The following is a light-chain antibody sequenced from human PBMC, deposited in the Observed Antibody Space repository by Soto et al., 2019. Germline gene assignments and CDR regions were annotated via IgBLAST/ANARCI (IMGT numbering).Light chain of an antibody. CDR3: QQYNNWLTWT. CDR2: GAS. J-gene: IGKJ1*01. Sequence: EIVMTQSPATLSVSPGESATLSCRASQSVSSNLAWYQQKPGQAPRLLIYGASTRATGIPARFSGSGSGTEFTLTISRLQSEDFAVYYCQQYNNWLTWTFGQGTKVDIK. V-gene: IGKV3-15*01. CDR1: QSVSSN.